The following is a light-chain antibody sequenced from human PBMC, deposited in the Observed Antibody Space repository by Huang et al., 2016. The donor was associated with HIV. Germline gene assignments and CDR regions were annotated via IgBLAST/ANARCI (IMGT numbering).Light chain of an antibody. J-gene: IGKJ1*01. V-gene: IGKV3-15*01. CDR3: QQYNNWPPWT. CDR1: QTVSSN. CDR2: GAS. Sequence: EIVMTQSPATLSVSPGERATLSGRASQTVSSNLAWYQQKPGQAPSRLIYGASTRATGIPARFSGSGSGTEFTLTISSLQSEDFAVYYCQQYNNWPPWTFGQGTKVEIK.